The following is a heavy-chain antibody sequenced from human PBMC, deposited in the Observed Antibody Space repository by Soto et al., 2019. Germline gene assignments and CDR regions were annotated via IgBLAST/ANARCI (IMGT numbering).Heavy chain of an antibody. Sequence: QVQLVQSGAEVKKPGSSVKVSCKASGGTFSSYAISWVRQAPGQGLEWMGGIIPIFGTANYAQKFQGRVTMTADKDTSKAYMEVSSLKLEDPAVYYCAGVEGAWFGEYHGDHLYFDLWCRGTLVTVSS. CDR2: IIPIFGTA. J-gene: IGHJ2*01. V-gene: IGHV1-69*06. D-gene: IGHD3-10*01. CDR1: GGTFSSYA. CDR3: AGVEGAWFGEYHGDHLYFDL.